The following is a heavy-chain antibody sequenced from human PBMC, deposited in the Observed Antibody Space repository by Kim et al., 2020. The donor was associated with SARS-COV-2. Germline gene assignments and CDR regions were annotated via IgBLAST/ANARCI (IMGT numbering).Heavy chain of an antibody. CDR2: IKSKTDGGTT. D-gene: IGHD3-3*01. V-gene: IGHV3-15*01. Sequence: GGSLRLSCAASGFTFSNAWMSWVRQAPGKGLEWVGRIKSKTDGGTTDYAAPVKGRFTISRDDSKNTLYLQMNSLKTEDTAVYYCTTELRGRLRVLEWPLYITGGDASVISGHGTMVTVSS. CDR3: TTELRGRLRVLEWPLYITGGDASVI. CDR1: GFTFSNAW. J-gene: IGHJ3*02.